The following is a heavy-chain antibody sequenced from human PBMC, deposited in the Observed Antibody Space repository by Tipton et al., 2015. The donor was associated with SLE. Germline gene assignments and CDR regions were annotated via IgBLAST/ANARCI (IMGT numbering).Heavy chain of an antibody. CDR1: GGSITNHY. D-gene: IGHD5-18*01. CDR3: ARLHGYSYGLNWFDP. Sequence: TLSLTCTVPGGSITNHYWNWIRQPPGKGLEWIGYIHYSGTTHDNPSLKSRVTMSVDMSKNQFSLRLTSVTAADTAVYYCARLHGYSYGLNWFDPWGQGTLISVSS. J-gene: IGHJ5*02. V-gene: IGHV4-59*11. CDR2: IHYSGTT.